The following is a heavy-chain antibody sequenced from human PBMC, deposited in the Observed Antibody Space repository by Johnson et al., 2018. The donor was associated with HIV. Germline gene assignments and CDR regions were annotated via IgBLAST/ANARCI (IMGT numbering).Heavy chain of an antibody. Sequence: QVQLVESGGGVVQPGGSLRLSCAASGFTFSSYGMHWVRQVSGKGLEWVAFIRYDGSNKYYGDSVKGRFTISRDNSKNTLFLQMNSLSSEDTAVYYCAGGIRVAGGDEGFGIWGQGTMVTVPS. J-gene: IGHJ3*02. CDR2: IRYDGSNK. CDR1: GFTFSSYG. CDR3: AGGIRVAGGDEGFGI. V-gene: IGHV3-30*02. D-gene: IGHD6-19*01.